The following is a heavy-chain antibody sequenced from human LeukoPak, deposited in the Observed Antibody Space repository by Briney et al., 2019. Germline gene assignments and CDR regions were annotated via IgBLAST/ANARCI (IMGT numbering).Heavy chain of an antibody. Sequence: PGGSLRLSCAASGFTFSSYGMSWVRQAPGKGLEWVSAISGSGGSTYYADSVKGRFTISRDNSKNTLYLQMNSLRAEDTAVYYCAKGRNYYDSSGYRHWGQGTLVTVSS. J-gene: IGHJ4*02. V-gene: IGHV3-23*01. CDR1: GFTFSSYG. CDR2: ISGSGGST. D-gene: IGHD3-22*01. CDR3: AKGRNYYDSSGYRH.